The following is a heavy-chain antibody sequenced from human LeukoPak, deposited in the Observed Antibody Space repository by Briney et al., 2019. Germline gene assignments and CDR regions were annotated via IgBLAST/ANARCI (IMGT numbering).Heavy chain of an antibody. Sequence: PSETLSLTCTVSGGSISSYYWSCVRQPPGKRLEWIGYIYYSGSTNYNPSLKSRVTTSVDTSKKQFSLKLSSVTAADTAVYYCALGGYSYGYGYWGQGTLVTVSS. CDR3: ALGGYSYGYGY. CDR1: GGSISSYY. D-gene: IGHD5-18*01. CDR2: IYYSGST. J-gene: IGHJ4*02. V-gene: IGHV4-59*01.